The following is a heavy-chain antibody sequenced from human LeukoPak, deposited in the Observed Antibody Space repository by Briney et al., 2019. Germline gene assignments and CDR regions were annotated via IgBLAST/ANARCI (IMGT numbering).Heavy chain of an antibody. Sequence: SGGSLRLSCAASGFTFGDYYMSWIRQAPGKGLEWISCISSSGGYIIYYADSVKGRFTISRDDAKNSLYLQMNSLRAEDTAVYYCARDLQDIVVVVAATQWFDPWGQGTLVTVSS. V-gene: IGHV3-11*01. CDR2: ISSSGGYII. CDR3: ARDLQDIVVVVAATQWFDP. D-gene: IGHD2-15*01. J-gene: IGHJ5*02. CDR1: GFTFGDYY.